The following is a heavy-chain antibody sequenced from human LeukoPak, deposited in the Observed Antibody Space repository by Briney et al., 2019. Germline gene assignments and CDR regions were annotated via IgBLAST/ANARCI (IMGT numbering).Heavy chain of an antibody. CDR1: GFTFSSYW. Sequence: PGGSLRLSCAASGFTFSSYWMSWVRQAPGKGLEWVANIKQDGSEKYYVDSVKGRFTISRDNAKNSLYLQMNSLRAEDTAVYYCAKPDSSSWYSRYFQHWGQGTLVTVSS. CDR2: IKQDGSEK. V-gene: IGHV3-7*03. D-gene: IGHD6-13*01. J-gene: IGHJ1*01. CDR3: AKPDSSSWYSRYFQH.